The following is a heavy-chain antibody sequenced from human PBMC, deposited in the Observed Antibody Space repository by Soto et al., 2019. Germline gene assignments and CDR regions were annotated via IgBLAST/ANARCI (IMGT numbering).Heavy chain of an antibody. Sequence: EVQLVESGGGLVQPGGSLRLSCAASGFTFSSYNMNWVRQAPGKGLEWISDISLSSSTIFYADSVKGRFTISRDNAKNSLYLQTNKLRAEDTAVYYWARDSLNYYYFMDVWGKGTTVTVSS. CDR2: ISLSSSTI. V-gene: IGHV3-48*01. CDR1: GFTFSSYN. J-gene: IGHJ6*03. CDR3: ARDSLNYYYFMDV.